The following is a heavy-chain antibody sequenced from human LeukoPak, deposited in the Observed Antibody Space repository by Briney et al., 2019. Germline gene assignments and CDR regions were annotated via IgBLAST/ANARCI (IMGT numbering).Heavy chain of an antibody. D-gene: IGHD1-26*01. V-gene: IGHV5-51*01. J-gene: IGHJ4*02. CDR1: GYIFANYW. Sequence: GESLKISCKASGYIFANYWIGWVRQMPGKGLEWMEIIFPGDSDTRYSPSFQGQVTISVDKSINTAYLQWRSLKAADTAMYYCAGARGATYFDYWGQGTLVSVSS. CDR3: AGARGATYFDY. CDR2: IFPGDSDT.